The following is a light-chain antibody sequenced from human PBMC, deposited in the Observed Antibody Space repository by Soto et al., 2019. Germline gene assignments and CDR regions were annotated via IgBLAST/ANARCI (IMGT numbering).Light chain of an antibody. CDR2: DVS. Sequence: QSALTQPASVSGSPGQSITISCTETTMDVGDYNYVSWYQQHPGKAPKLMIYDVSNRPSGVSNRFSGSKSGNTASLTVSGLQAEDEADYYCSSYTSSSTLVFGGGTKLTVL. V-gene: IGLV2-14*01. CDR1: TMDVGDYNY. J-gene: IGLJ2*01. CDR3: SSYTSSSTLV.